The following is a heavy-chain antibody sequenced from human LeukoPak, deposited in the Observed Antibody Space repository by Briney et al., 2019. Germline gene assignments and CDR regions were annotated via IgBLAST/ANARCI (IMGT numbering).Heavy chain of an antibody. J-gene: IGHJ3*02. Sequence: SETLSLTCSVSGGSINSFYWSWIRQPPGKGLEWIGYIYYSGSTNYNPSLKSRVTISVDTSKNQFSLNLSSVTAADTAVYYCARHWGSRGAFDIWGQGIMVTVSS. D-gene: IGHD7-27*01. CDR1: GGSINSFY. V-gene: IGHV4-59*01. CDR3: ARHWGSRGAFDI. CDR2: IYYSGST.